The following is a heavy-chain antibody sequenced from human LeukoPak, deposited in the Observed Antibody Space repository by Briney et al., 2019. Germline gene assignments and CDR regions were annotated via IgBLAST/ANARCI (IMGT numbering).Heavy chain of an antibody. CDR1: GSTFSSYA. CDR2: ISAGGDNA. CDR3: AKDTRAGG. J-gene: IGHJ4*02. Sequence: GGSLRLSCAASGSTFSSYAMNWIRQAPGRGLEWVSGISAGGDNAHYADSVKGRFTISGDNSKNTLFLQMNSLRAEDTAVYYCAKDTRAGGWGQGTLVTVSS. V-gene: IGHV3-23*01. D-gene: IGHD1-26*01.